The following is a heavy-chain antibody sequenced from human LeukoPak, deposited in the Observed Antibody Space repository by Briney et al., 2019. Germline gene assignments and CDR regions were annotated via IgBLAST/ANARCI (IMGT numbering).Heavy chain of an antibody. J-gene: IGHJ5*02. D-gene: IGHD2-2*01. CDR2: TYYRSTWYN. CDR3: ARRLTQYDCFDP. Sequence: SQTLSLTFAISGDNVSSNSVTWNWIRQSPSRGLEWLGRTYYRSTWYNDYAVSVRGRITVNPDTSKNQFSLHLNSVTPEDTAVYYCARRLTQYDCFDPWGQGILVTVSS. V-gene: IGHV6-1*01. CDR1: GDNVSSNSVT.